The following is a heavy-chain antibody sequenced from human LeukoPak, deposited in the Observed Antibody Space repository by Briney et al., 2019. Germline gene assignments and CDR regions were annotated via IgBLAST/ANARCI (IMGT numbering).Heavy chain of an antibody. CDR2: ISSSSSYI. Sequence: GGSLRLSCAASGFTFSSYSMSWVRQAPGKGLEWVSSISSSSSYIYYADSVKGRFTISRDNAKNSLYLQMNSLRAEDTAVYYCARLVGNWFDPWGQGTLVTVSS. CDR1: GFTFSSYS. J-gene: IGHJ5*02. V-gene: IGHV3-21*01. D-gene: IGHD6-6*01. CDR3: ARLVGNWFDP.